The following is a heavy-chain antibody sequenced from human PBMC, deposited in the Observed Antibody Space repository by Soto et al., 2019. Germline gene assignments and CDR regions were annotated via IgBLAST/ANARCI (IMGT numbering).Heavy chain of an antibody. V-gene: IGHV3-23*01. CDR1: GFTFSTSA. Sequence: EIQLLESEGGLVQPGGSLRLSCEASGFTFSTSAMSWVRQAPGRGLEWVSAISPTSDHKFYANSVTGRFTISRDNSKNRVYLEMNSLRGDDTAVFYCTKGGGGDHGSWGQGTLVAVSS. CDR2: ISPTSDHK. CDR3: TKGGGGDHGS. D-gene: IGHD2-21*02. J-gene: IGHJ5*02.